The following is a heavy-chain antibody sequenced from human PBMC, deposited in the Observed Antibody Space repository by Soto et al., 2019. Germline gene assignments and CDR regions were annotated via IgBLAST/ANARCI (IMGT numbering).Heavy chain of an antibody. V-gene: IGHV3-23*01. CDR3: AKRGDIVVVPAASDY. D-gene: IGHD2-2*01. CDR2: ISGSGGST. J-gene: IGHJ4*02. Sequence: EVQLLESGGGLVQPGGSLRLSCAASGFTFSSYAMSWVRQAPGKGLEWVSAISGSGGSTYYADSVKGRFTISRDNSKNTRYLQMNSLRAEDTAVYYCAKRGDIVVVPAASDYWGQGTLVTVSS. CDR1: GFTFSSYA.